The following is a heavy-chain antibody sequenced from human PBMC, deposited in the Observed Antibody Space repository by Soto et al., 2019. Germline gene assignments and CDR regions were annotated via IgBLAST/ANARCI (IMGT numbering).Heavy chain of an antibody. Sequence: QVQLQESGPGLVKPSETLSLTCTVSGGSINDYYWSWIRQPPGKGLEWIGYISYTGSTNYKSSLKSRVTISVDTSKNQFSLKLSSVTAADTAVYYCATQRGDYWGQGTLVTVSS. CDR3: ATQRGDY. CDR2: ISYTGST. D-gene: IGHD3-10*01. CDR1: GGSINDYY. J-gene: IGHJ4*02. V-gene: IGHV4-59*01.